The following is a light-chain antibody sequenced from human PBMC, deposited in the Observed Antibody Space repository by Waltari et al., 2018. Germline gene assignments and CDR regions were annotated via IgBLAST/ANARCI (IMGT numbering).Light chain of an antibody. Sequence: QSALTQPPSASGSPGQSVTISCTGTSSDVGYYNYVSWYQQHPGKGPKLLIYEVNQRPSGVPDRFSGSKSDNTAFLTVSGLQAADEAHYYCSSYAGSDYFVVFGGGTKLTVL. V-gene: IGLV2-8*01. CDR1: SSDVGYYNY. CDR3: SSYAGSDYFVV. CDR2: EVN. J-gene: IGLJ2*01.